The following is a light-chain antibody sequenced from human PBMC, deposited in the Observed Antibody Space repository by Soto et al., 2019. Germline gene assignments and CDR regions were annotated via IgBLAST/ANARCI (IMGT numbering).Light chain of an antibody. Sequence: QSALTQPASVSGSPGQSITISCTGTSSDVGGFNSVSWYQLRPGTAPKLILYDVVDRPSGVSYRFSGSKSGNTASLTISGLQAADEADYFGSSYTSTMTNVFGSGTKVTVL. CDR3: SSYTSTMTNV. V-gene: IGLV2-14*03. CDR2: DVV. CDR1: SSDVGGFNS. J-gene: IGLJ1*01.